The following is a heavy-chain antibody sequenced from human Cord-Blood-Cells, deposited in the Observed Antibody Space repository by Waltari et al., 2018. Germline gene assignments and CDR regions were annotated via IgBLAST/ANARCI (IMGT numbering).Heavy chain of an antibody. Sequence: QVQLVESGGGVVQPGRSLRLSCAASGFTFSSYGMHWVRQAPGKGLEWWAVIWNDGSNKYYADSVKGRFTISRDNSKNTLYLQMNSLRAEDTAVYYCAREILGGMDVWGQGTTVTVSS. CDR1: GFTFSSYG. CDR2: IWNDGSNK. J-gene: IGHJ6*02. D-gene: IGHD7-27*01. V-gene: IGHV3-33*01. CDR3: AREILGGMDV.